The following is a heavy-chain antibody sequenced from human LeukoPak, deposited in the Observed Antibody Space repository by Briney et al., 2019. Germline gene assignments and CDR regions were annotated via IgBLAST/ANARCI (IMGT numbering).Heavy chain of an antibody. J-gene: IGHJ5*02. CDR2: IYYNGST. Sequence: SETLSLTCTVSGGSISSSSYYWGRIRQPPGKGLEWIGSIYYNGSTYYNPSLKSRVTISVDTSKNQFSLKLSSVTAADTAVYYCARHRAQREEEGNWFDPWGQGTLVTVSS. CDR1: GGSISSSSYY. CDR3: ARHRAQREEEGNWFDP. D-gene: IGHD1-26*01. V-gene: IGHV4-39*01.